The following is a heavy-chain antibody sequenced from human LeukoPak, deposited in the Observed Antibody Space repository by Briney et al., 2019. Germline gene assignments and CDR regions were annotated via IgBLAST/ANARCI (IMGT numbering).Heavy chain of an antibody. D-gene: IGHD6-13*01. CDR2: IYYSGST. CDR1: GGSISSYY. Sequence: SETLSLTCTVSGGSISSYYWSWIRQPPGKGLEWIGYIYYSGSTNYNPSLKSRVTISVDTSKNQFSLKLSSVTAADTAVYYCARARGSRVHDYWGQETLVTVSS. J-gene: IGHJ4*02. CDR3: ARARGSRVHDY. V-gene: IGHV4-59*01.